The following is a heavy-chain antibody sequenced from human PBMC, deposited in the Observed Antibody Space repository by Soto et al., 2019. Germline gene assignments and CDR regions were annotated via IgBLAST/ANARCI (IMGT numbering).Heavy chain of an antibody. CDR3: ARQDDFWSGSNWFDP. CDR1: GGSISNTNYY. V-gene: IGHV4-39*01. J-gene: IGHJ5*02. Sequence: SETLSLTCTVSGGSISNTNYYWGWIRQPPGKGLEWIGNVYYNGFTYYNPSLKSRVTMLVDTSKNHFSLKMTSVTAADTAVYYCARQDDFWSGSNWFDPWGQGTLVTV. D-gene: IGHD3-3*01. CDR2: VYYNGFT.